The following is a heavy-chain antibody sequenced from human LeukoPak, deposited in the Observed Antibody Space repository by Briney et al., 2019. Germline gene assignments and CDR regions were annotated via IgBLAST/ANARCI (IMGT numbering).Heavy chain of an antibody. D-gene: IGHD6-19*01. CDR1: GFTFSSYD. V-gene: IGHV3-13*01. CDR3: ARESSYSSGWAIDC. J-gene: IGHJ4*02. Sequence: GGSLRLSCAASGFTFSSYDVHWVRQATGKGLEWVSTIGSAGDTYYPGSVKGRFTISREDAKNSLYLQMNSLRAGDTAVYYCARESSYSSGWAIDCWGQGTLVTVSS. CDR2: IGSAGDT.